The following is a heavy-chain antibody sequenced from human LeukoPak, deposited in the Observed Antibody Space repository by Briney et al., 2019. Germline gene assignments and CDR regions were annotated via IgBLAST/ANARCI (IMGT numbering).Heavy chain of an antibody. CDR3: AKVVTNWFDP. Sequence: PGRSLRLSCAASGFTFSSYAMHWVRQAPGKGLEWVSAISGSGGSTYYADSVKGRFTISRDNSKNTLYLQMNSLGAEDTAVYYCAKVVTNWFDPWGQGTLVTVSS. CDR2: ISGSGGST. V-gene: IGHV3-23*01. J-gene: IGHJ5*02. D-gene: IGHD2-21*02. CDR1: GFTFSSYA.